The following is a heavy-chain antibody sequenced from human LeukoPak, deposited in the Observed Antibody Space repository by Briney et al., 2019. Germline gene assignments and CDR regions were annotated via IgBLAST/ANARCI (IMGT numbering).Heavy chain of an antibody. CDR1: GYIFISHQ. CDR3: AREVVVPGKTCGY. D-gene: IGHD2-2*01. CDR2: ISEDGRAI. J-gene: IGHJ4*02. V-gene: IGHV3-74*03. Sequence: GGSLRLSCAASGYIFISHQMHWVRQVPGKGLVWVSRISEDGRAIMYADSVKGRFTISRDNAKNTLYLQMNSLRAEDTGVYYCAREVVVPGKTCGYWGQGTLVTVSS.